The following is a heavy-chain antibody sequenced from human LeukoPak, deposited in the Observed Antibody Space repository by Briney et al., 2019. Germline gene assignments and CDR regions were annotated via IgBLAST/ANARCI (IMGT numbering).Heavy chain of an antibody. CDR2: TYYMSNWYN. CDR1: GDSLSSSSFT. D-gene: IGHD3-16*01. CDR3: ARADMIGARQFDAFDI. V-gene: IGHV6-1*01. J-gene: IGHJ3*02. Sequence: SQTLSLTCAISGDSLSSSSFTWNWIRQSPSRGLEWLGRTYYMSNWYNDYAVSVKSRLIINPDTSKNQFSLHLNFVTPEDTAVYYCARADMIGARQFDAFDIWGQGTMVTVSS.